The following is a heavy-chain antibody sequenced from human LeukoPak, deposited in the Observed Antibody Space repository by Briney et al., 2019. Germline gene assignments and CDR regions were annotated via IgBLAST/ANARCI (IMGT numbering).Heavy chain of an antibody. CDR3: ARDTYYFDY. J-gene: IGHJ4*02. CDR1: GFTFSSYS. V-gene: IGHV3-48*02. CDR2: ISSSSSTI. Sequence: PGGSLRLSCAASGFTFSSYSMNWVRQAPGKGLEWVSYISSSSSTIYYADSVKGRFTISRDNAKNSLYLQMNILRDEDTAVYYCARDTYYFDYWGQGTLVTVSS.